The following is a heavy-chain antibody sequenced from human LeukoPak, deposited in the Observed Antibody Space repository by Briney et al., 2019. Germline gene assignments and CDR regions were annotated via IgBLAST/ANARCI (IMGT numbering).Heavy chain of an antibody. CDR2: ISGSGGST. J-gene: IGHJ5*02. CDR3: AKDSPSCSHYNWFGP. CDR1: RYTFSSYA. V-gene: IGHV3-23*01. D-gene: IGHD3-10*02. Sequence: GGSLRLSRAAPRYTFSSYAISWVPQAPGKGLEWVSPISGSGGSTYYADSVKGRFTISRDNSKNTLDLQMNSLRAEETTVYYCAKDSPSCSHYNWFGPWGQGTLVTVSS.